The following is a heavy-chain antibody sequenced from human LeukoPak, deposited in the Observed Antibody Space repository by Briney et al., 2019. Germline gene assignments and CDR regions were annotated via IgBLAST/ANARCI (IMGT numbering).Heavy chain of an antibody. CDR1: GFTFSDYY. CDR2: ISVTSTHT. Sequence: PGGSLRLSCAASGFTFSDYYMSWIPQAPGKGLDWVSYISVTSTHTSYGDSVKGRFTISRDNAKNSLYLQMNSLRAEDTAVYYCGSPIRGWGQGTLVTVSS. J-gene: IGHJ4*02. V-gene: IGHV3-11*03. D-gene: IGHD3-10*01. CDR3: GSPIRG.